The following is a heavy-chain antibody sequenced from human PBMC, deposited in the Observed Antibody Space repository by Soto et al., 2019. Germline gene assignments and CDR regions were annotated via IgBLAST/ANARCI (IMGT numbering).Heavy chain of an antibody. CDR2: FYAGDSDT. J-gene: IGHJ4*02. CDR3: ARQHPLDSSAWYN. V-gene: IGHV5-51*01. CDR1: GYSFTDYW. D-gene: IGHD6-19*01. Sequence: GESLKISCKASGYSFTDYWIGWVRQVPGKGLEWLGTFYAGDSDTRYSRSSEGQVSMSVDTSTSTAYLHWSSLKASDTAMYYCARQHPLDSSAWYNWGQGTLVTVSS.